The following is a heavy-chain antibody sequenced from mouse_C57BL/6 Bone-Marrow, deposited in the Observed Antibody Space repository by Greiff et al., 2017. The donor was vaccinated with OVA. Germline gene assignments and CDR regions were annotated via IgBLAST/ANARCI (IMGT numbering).Heavy chain of an antibody. CDR1: GFSLTSYG. J-gene: IGHJ1*03. Sequence: VKLQESGPGLVQPSQSLSITCTVSGFSLTSYGVHWVRQSPGKGLEWLGVIWSGGSTDYYAAFISRMSISKDNSKSQVFFKMTSQQADDTAIYYCARIGFDVWGTGTTVTVSS. V-gene: IGHV2-2*01. CDR2: IWSGGST. CDR3: ARIGFDV.